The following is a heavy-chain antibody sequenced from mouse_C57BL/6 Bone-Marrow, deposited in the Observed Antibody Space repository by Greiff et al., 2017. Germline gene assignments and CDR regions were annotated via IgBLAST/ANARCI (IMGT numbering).Heavy chain of an antibody. CDR2: IYPGNSDT. V-gene: IGHV1-5*01. Sequence: VQLQQSGTVLARPGASVKMSCKTSGYTFTSYWMHWVKQRPGQGLEWIGAIYPGNSDTSYNQKFKGKAKLTAVTSASTAYMELSSLTNEDSAVYYCTRRKTYGSSPFDYWGQGTTLTVSS. D-gene: IGHD1-1*01. CDR1: GYTFTSYW. CDR3: TRRKTYGSSPFDY. J-gene: IGHJ2*01.